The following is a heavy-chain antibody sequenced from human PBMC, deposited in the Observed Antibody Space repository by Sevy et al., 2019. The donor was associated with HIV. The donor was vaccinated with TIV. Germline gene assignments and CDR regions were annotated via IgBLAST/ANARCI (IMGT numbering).Heavy chain of an antibody. CDR1: GFTFSSYW. D-gene: IGHD2-2*02. J-gene: IGHJ6*02. Sequence: GGSLRLSCAASGFTFSSYWMSWVRQAPGKGLEWVANIKQDGSEKYYVDSVKGRFTISRDNAKNSLYLQMNGLRAEETAVYYCARVGDIVVVPAAIGNYGMDVWGQGTTVTVSS. CDR2: IKQDGSEK. CDR3: ARVGDIVVVPAAIGNYGMDV. V-gene: IGHV3-7*01.